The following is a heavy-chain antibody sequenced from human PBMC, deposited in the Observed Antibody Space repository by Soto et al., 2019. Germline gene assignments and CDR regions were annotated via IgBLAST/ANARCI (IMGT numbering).Heavy chain of an antibody. V-gene: IGHV1-3*01. CDR3: ARVKGYSGYDSSYYYGMDV. CDR1: GYTFTSYA. D-gene: IGHD5-12*01. CDR2: INAGNGNT. Sequence: GASVKVSCKASGYTFTSYAMHWVRQAPGQRLEWMGWINAGNGNTKYSQKFQGRVTITRDTSASTAYMELGSLRSEDTAVYYCARVKGYSGYDSSYYYGMDVWGQGTTVTVSS. J-gene: IGHJ6*02.